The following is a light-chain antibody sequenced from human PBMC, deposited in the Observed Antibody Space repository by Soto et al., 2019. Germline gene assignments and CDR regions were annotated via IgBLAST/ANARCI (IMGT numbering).Light chain of an antibody. CDR3: QHYNNWPPWT. J-gene: IGKJ1*01. CDR1: QSVSSGY. CDR2: DAS. V-gene: IGKV3D-15*01. Sequence: EIVLTQSAGTLSCSPGEIASLYFRAIQSVSSGYLAWYQQKPGQAPRLLIYDASNRATGIPARFSGSGSGTEFTLTISSLQSEDFAVYYCQHYNNWPPWTFGQGTKVDI.